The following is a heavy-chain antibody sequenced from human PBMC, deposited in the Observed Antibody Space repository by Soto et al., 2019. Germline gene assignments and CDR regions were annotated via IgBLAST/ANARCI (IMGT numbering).Heavy chain of an antibody. Sequence: EVQLVESGGGLVQPGGSLRLSCAASGFTFSRYDMHWVRQATGKGLEWVSAISSAGDTFYAGSVKGRFTISRENAKNSLYLQMNSLRAGDTAVYYCARGGKTGFDYWGQGTLVTVSS. J-gene: IGHJ4*02. CDR2: ISSAGDT. CDR1: GFTFSRYD. V-gene: IGHV3-13*01. CDR3: ARGGKTGFDY. D-gene: IGHD3-16*01.